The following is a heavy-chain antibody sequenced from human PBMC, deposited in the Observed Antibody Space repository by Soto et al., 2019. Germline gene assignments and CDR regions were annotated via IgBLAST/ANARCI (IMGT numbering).Heavy chain of an antibody. Sequence: QITLKESGPTLVKPTQTLTLICTFSAFSLSTGGVGVGWIRQPPGKALECLALIYWDDDKRYSPSLRSRLTITKDTSKNQVVLTMTNMDPVDTATYYCIQSRCGGDCLQSYASYYYYGMDVWGQGTTVTVSS. CDR2: IYWDDDK. CDR1: AFSLSTGGVG. CDR3: IQSRCGGDCLQSYASYYYYGMDV. J-gene: IGHJ6*02. V-gene: IGHV2-5*02. D-gene: IGHD2-21*02.